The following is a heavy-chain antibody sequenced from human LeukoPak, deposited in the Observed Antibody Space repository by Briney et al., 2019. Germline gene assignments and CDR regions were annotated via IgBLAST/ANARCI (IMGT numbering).Heavy chain of an antibody. CDR1: GGSISPYY. Sequence: PSETLSLTCTVSGGSISPYYWSWIRQPPGKGLECIGYIYYSGSTNCSPSLKSRVTISVDTSKNQFSLKLSSVTAADTAVYYCARGGWSLDLWGRGTLVTVSS. J-gene: IGHJ2*01. D-gene: IGHD3-16*01. CDR2: IYYSGST. CDR3: ARGGWSLDL. V-gene: IGHV4-59*01.